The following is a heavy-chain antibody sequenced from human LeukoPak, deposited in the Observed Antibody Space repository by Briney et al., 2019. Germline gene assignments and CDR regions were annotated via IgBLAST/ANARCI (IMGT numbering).Heavy chain of an antibody. CDR1: GGSISSYY. J-gene: IGHJ2*01. V-gene: IGHV4-59*01. CDR2: IYYSGST. Sequence: PSETLSLTCTVSGGSISSYYWSWIRQPPGKGLEWIGYIYYSGSTNYNPSLKSRVTTSVDTSKNQFSLKLSSVTAADTAVYYCARTDHWYFDLWGRGTLVTVSS. CDR3: ARTDHWYFDL.